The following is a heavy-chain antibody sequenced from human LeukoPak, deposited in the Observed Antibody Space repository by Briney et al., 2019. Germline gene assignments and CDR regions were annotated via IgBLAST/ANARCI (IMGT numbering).Heavy chain of an antibody. D-gene: IGHD2-2*01. CDR3: ARGRGCSSTSCYRPNYYYYYMDV. V-gene: IGHV3-21*01. J-gene: IGHJ6*03. CDR2: ISSSSSYI. CDR1: GFTFSSYS. Sequence: GGSLRLSCAASGFTFSSYSMNWVRQAPGKGLEWVSSISSSSSYIYYADSVKGRFTISRDNAKNSLYLQMNSLRAEDTAVYYCARGRGCSSTSCYRPNYYYYYMDVWGKGTTVTVSS.